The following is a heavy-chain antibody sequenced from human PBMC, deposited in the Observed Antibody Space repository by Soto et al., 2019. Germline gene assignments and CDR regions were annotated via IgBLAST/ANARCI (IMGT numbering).Heavy chain of an antibody. CDR3: APPEGVLITGTTSDDY. Sequence: SETLSLTCAVYGGSFSGYYWSWIRQPPGKGLEWIGEINHSGSTNHNPSLKSRVTISVDTSKNQFSLKLSSVTAADTAVYYCAPPEGVLITGTTSDDYWGQGTLVTVSS. J-gene: IGHJ4*02. D-gene: IGHD1-20*01. CDR2: INHSGST. CDR1: GGSFSGYY. V-gene: IGHV4-34*01.